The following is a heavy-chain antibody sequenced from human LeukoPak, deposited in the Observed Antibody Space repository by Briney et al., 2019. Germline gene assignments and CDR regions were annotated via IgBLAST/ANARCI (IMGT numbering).Heavy chain of an antibody. CDR2: TNPSGGST. Sequence: ASVTVSCKASGYTFTSYYMHWVRQAPGQGLEWMGITNPSGGSTSYAQKFQGRVTMTRDMSTSTVYMELSSLRSEDTAVYYCAGFDRTYFDYWGQGTLVTVSS. V-gene: IGHV1-46*01. J-gene: IGHJ4*02. CDR1: GYTFTSYY. CDR3: AGFDRTYFDY. D-gene: IGHD3-16*02.